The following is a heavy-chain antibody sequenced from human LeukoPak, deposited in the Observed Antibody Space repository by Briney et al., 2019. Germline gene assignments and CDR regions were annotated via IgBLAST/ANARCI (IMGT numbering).Heavy chain of an antibody. J-gene: IGHJ4*02. CDR2: IKQDGSEK. V-gene: IGHV3-7*01. Sequence: GGSLRLSCAASGFTFSSYWMSWVRQAPGKGLERVANIKQDGSEKFYVDSVKGRFTISRDNAENSLYLQMNSLRAEDTAVYYCAREFGGFDCWGQGTLVTVSS. CDR3: AREFGGFDC. CDR1: GFTFSSYW. D-gene: IGHD3-10*01.